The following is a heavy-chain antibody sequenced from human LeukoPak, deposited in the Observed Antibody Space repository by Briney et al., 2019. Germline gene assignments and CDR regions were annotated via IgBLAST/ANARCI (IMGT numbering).Heavy chain of an antibody. V-gene: IGHV1-69*13. CDR1: GGTFSSYA. Sequence: SVKVSCKASGGTFSSYAISWVRQAPGQGLEWMGGIIPILGTANYAQKFQGRVTITADESTSTAYMELSSLRSEDTAVYYCARDGFQGYDILTGYYKNWFDPWGQGTLVTVSS. J-gene: IGHJ5*02. CDR2: IIPILGTA. CDR3: ARDGFQGYDILTGYYKNWFDP. D-gene: IGHD3-9*01.